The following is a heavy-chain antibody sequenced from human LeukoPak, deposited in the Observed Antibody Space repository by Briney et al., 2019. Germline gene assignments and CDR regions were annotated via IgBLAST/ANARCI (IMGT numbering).Heavy chain of an antibody. CDR2: IYYSGST. CDR1: GGSISSGGYY. V-gene: IGHV4-31*03. Sequence: PSETLSLTCTVSGGSISSGGYYWRWIRQHPGKGLEWIGYIYYSGSTYYNPSLKSRVTISVDTSKNQFSLKRSSVTAADTAVYYCARDPMTTAVGYYYGMDVWGKGTTVTVSS. D-gene: IGHD4-17*01. CDR3: ARDPMTTAVGYYYGMDV. J-gene: IGHJ6*04.